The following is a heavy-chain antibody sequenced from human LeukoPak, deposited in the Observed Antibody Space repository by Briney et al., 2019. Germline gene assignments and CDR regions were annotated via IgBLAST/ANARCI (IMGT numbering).Heavy chain of an antibody. V-gene: IGHV4-4*02. CDR2: IYHSGST. CDR3: ARYPYCSGGSCYSDWFDP. CDR1: GGSISSSNW. D-gene: IGHD2-15*01. J-gene: IGHJ5*02. Sequence: PSETLSLTCAVFGGSISSSNWWSWVRQPPGKGLEWIGEIYHSGSTNYNPSLKSRVTISVDKSKNQFSLKLSSVTAADTAVYYCARYPYCSGGSCYSDWFDPWGQGTLVTVSS.